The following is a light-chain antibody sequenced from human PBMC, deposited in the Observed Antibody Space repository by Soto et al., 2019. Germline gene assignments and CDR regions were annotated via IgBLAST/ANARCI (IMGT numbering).Light chain of an antibody. CDR1: QNIYTW. V-gene: IGKV1-5*03. J-gene: IGKJ1*01. Sequence: DIPMTQSPSTMSASVGDRVTITCRASQNIYTWLAWYQQKPGKAPNVLIFKGSNLETGGPSRFSGNGSGTEFNLTVNSLQPDDFATYYCQQYYDFRWFGQGTKLEIK. CDR3: QQYYDFRW. CDR2: KGS.